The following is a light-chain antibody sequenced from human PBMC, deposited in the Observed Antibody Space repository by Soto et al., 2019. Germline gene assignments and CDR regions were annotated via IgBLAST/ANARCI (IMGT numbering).Light chain of an antibody. CDR2: AAS. CDR3: QQSYSTPRT. J-gene: IGKJ2*01. Sequence: DIQMTQSPSSLSASVGDRVTITCRASQSISSYLSWYQQKPGEAPKLLIYAASSLQSGVPSRFSGSGSGTDFTLTISSLQPEDFASYYCQQSYSTPRTFGQGTK. V-gene: IGKV1-39*01. CDR1: QSISSY.